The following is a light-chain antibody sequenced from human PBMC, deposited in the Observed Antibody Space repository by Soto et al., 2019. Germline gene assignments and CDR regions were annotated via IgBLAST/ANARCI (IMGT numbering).Light chain of an antibody. CDR2: AVY. J-gene: IGLJ2*01. CDR1: NSDVGAHDL. V-gene: IGLV2-14*01. Sequence: QSVLTQPASVSGSPGQSIAISCTGTNSDVGAHDLVSWYQHHPGEAPRLMIYAVYNRPSGVSDRFSGSKSANTASLTISGLQAEDEADYYCSSYSTTSSPHVLFGGGTK. CDR3: SSYSTTSSPHVL.